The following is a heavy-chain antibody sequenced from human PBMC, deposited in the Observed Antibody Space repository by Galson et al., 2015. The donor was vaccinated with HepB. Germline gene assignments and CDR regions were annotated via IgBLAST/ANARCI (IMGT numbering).Heavy chain of an antibody. D-gene: IGHD1-14*01. Sequence: SLRLSCAASGFTFSSYGMHWVRQAPGKGLEWVAVISFDGSNKYYGDSVKGRFTISRDNSKNTLYLQMNSLRAEDTAMYYCAKDRTRYYYYYMDVWGKGTTVTVSS. CDR3: AKDRTRYYYYYMDV. CDR2: ISFDGSNK. CDR1: GFTFSSYG. J-gene: IGHJ6*03. V-gene: IGHV3-30*18.